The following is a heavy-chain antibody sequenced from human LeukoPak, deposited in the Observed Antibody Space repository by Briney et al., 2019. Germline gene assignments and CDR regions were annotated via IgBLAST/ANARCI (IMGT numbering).Heavy chain of an antibody. D-gene: IGHD3-9*01. CDR3: AKDRLRYFEWADAFDI. J-gene: IGHJ3*02. CDR1: GFTFSAYW. V-gene: IGHV3-74*01. Sequence: GGSLRLSCAASGFTFSAYWMHWVRQVPGKGLVWVSRINNDGTATFFADSVKGRFTISRDNAKNTLYLQMNSLRAEDTAVYYCAKDRLRYFEWADAFDIWGQGTMVTVSS. CDR2: INNDGTAT.